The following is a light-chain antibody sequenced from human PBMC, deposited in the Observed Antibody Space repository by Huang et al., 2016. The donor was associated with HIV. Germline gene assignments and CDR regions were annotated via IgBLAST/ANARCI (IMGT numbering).Light chain of an antibody. CDR3: QQYGDVPLT. CDR1: QDISYY. CDR2: DAS. Sequence: DIQMTQSPSSLSASVGDRVTITCQASQDISYYISWYQQKPGKAPKLLIYDASSVETGVPARFSGSGSGTDFTFTISDLQPEDIASYYCQQYGDVPLTFGGGTTVETK. J-gene: IGKJ4*01. V-gene: IGKV1-33*01.